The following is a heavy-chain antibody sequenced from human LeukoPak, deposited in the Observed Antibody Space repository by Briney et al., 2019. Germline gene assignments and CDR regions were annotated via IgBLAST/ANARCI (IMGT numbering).Heavy chain of an antibody. Sequence: SVKVSCKASGGTFSSYAISWVRQAPGQGLEWMGGIIPIFGTANYAQKFQGRVTITTDESTSTAYMELSSLRSEDTAVYYCARRDSSEVAEYFQHWGQGTLATVSS. V-gene: IGHV1-69*05. CDR1: GGTFSSYA. CDR3: ARRDSSEVAEYFQH. J-gene: IGHJ1*01. D-gene: IGHD3-22*01. CDR2: IIPIFGTA.